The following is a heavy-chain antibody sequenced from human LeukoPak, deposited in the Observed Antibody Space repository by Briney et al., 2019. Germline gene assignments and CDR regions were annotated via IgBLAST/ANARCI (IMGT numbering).Heavy chain of an antibody. CDR1: GFTFSSYG. Sequence: GRSLRLSCAASGFTFSSYGMHWVRQAPGKGLEWVAVISYDGSNKYYADSVKGRFTISRDNSKNTLYLQMNSLRAEDTAVYYCAKGRGYSGYGAMSYFDYWGQGTLVTVSS. V-gene: IGHV3-30*18. CDR2: ISYDGSNK. D-gene: IGHD5-12*01. CDR3: AKGRGYSGYGAMSYFDY. J-gene: IGHJ4*02.